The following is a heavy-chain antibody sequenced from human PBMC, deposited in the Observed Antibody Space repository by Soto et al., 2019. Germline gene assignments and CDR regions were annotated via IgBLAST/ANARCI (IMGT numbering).Heavy chain of an antibody. CDR2: ISAHTGNT. V-gene: IGHV1-18*01. CDR3: ARGRYGVY. J-gene: IGHJ4*02. Sequence: QVHLVQSGAEVKKPGASVKVSCKGSGYTFTSYGITWVRQAPGQGLEWMGWISAHTGNTDYAQKLQGRVTVTRDTSTSTAYMELRSLRSDDTAVYYCARGRYGVYWGQGALVTVSS. CDR1: GYTFTSYG. D-gene: IGHD3-10*01.